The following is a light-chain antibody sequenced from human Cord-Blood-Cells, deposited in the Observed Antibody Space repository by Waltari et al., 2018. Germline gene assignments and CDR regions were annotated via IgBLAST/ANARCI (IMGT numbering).Light chain of an antibody. Sequence: QSALTQPASVSGSPGQSITISCTGTSSDVGSYNLVSWYQQHPGKAPKLMIYEGSKRASGVSTRCSGSKSGNTASLTISGLQADDEADYYYCSYAGSSPWVFGGGTKLTVL. CDR2: EGS. V-gene: IGLV2-23*01. CDR1: SSDVGSYNL. J-gene: IGLJ3*02. CDR3: CSYAGSSPWV.